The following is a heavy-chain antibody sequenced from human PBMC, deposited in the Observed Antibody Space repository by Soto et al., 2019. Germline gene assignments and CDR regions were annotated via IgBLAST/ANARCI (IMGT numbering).Heavy chain of an antibody. Sequence: GSLRLSCAASGFTFSSYAMSWVRQAPGKGLEWVSAISGSGGSTYYADSVKGRFTISRDNSKNTLYLQMNSLRAEDTAVYYCVKSTRGDFWSGYSHFDYWGQGTLVTVSS. CDR1: GFTFSSYA. D-gene: IGHD3-3*01. J-gene: IGHJ4*02. CDR2: ISGSGGST. V-gene: IGHV3-23*01. CDR3: VKSTRGDFWSGYSHFDY.